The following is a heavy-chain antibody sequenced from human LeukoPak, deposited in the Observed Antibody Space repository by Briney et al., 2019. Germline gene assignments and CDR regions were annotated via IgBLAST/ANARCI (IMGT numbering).Heavy chain of an antibody. D-gene: IGHD5-24*01. CDR1: GGSISSYY. J-gene: IGHJ4*02. Sequence: PSETLSLTCTVSGGSISSYYWSWIRQPPGKGLEWIGYIYYSGSTNYNPSLKSRVTISVDTSKNQFSLKLSSVTAADTAVYYCARAEMATIIDYYFDYWGQGTLVTVSS. CDR3: ARAEMATIIDYYFDY. V-gene: IGHV4-59*08. CDR2: IYYSGST.